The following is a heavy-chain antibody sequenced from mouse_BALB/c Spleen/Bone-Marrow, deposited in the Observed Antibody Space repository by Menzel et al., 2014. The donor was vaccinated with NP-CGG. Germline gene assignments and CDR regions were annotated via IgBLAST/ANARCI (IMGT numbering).Heavy chain of an antibody. V-gene: IGHV3-2*02. J-gene: IGHJ2*01. CDR1: GSSITSDYA. CDR2: INYSGST. D-gene: IGHD1-1*01. Sequence: EVMLVESGPGLVKPSQSLSLTCTVSGSSITSDYAWNWIRQFPGNKLEWMGYINYSGSTSYNPSLKSRISITRDTSKNQFFLQLNSVTTEDTATYYCSRDYYGSSYFGYWGQGTTLTVSS. CDR3: SRDYYGSSYFGY.